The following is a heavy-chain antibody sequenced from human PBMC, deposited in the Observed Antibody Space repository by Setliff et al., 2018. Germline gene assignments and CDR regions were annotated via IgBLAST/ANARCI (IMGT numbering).Heavy chain of an antibody. CDR2: IIPIFGTT. Sequence: SVKVSCKASGGTFKNYGISWVRQAPGQGLEWMGGIIPIFGTTNYAQKFQGRLTIITDESTNTAFMQLSSLRSDDTAVYYCVREGVDSRSSTDYRYYMDVWGKGTTVTVSS. CDR1: GGTFKNYG. CDR3: VREGVDSRSSTDYRYYMDV. V-gene: IGHV1-69*05. J-gene: IGHJ6*03. D-gene: IGHD3-22*01.